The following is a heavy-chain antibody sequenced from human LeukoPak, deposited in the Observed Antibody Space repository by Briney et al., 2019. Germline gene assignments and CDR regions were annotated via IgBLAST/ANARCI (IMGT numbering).Heavy chain of an antibody. Sequence: GGSLRLSCAASGFTFSNTWMSWVRQAPGKGLEWVGRIKSKTDGGTTDYAAPVKGRFTISRDDSKNTLYLQMNSLKTEDTAVYYCTTAYYYDSSGYYFDYWGQGTLVTVSS. CDR2: IKSKTDGGTT. J-gene: IGHJ4*02. CDR1: GFTFSNTW. D-gene: IGHD3-22*01. CDR3: TTAYYYDSSGYYFDY. V-gene: IGHV3-15*01.